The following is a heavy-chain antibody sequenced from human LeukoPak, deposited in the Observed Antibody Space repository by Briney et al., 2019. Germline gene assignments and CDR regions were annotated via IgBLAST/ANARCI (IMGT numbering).Heavy chain of an antibody. CDR2: IYYSGST. D-gene: IGHD1-1*01. CDR1: GGSISSYY. Sequence: TSETLSLTCTVSGGSISSYYWSWIRQPPGKGLEWIGYIYYSGSTNYNPSLKSRVTISVDTSKNQFSLKLSSVTAADTAVYYCARSNDLSDAFDIWGQGTMVTVSS. CDR3: ARSNDLSDAFDI. V-gene: IGHV4-59*01. J-gene: IGHJ3*02.